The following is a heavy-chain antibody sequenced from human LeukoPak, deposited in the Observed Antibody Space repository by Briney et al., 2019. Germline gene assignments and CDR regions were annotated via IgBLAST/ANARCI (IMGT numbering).Heavy chain of an antibody. CDR2: ISSSSSTI. V-gene: IGHV3-48*04. D-gene: IGHD3-10*01. CDR3: ARGHTMVRGVMNY. CDR1: GFTFSSYS. J-gene: IGHJ4*02. Sequence: GGSLRLSCAASGFTFSSYSMNWVRQAPGKGLEWVSYISSSSSTIYYADSVKGRFTISRDNAKNSLYLQMNSLRAEDTAVYYCARGHTMVRGVMNYWGQGTLVTVSS.